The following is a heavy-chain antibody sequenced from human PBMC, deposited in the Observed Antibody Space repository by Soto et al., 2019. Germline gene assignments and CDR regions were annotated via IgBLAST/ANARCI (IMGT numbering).Heavy chain of an antibody. D-gene: IGHD3-22*01. CDR2: IIPIFGTA. CDR3: AREFDYDTSGYYESPDYYGMDV. J-gene: IGHJ6*02. Sequence: SVKVSCKASGGTFSSYAISWVRQAPGQGLEWMGGIIPIFGTANYAQKFQGRVTITADESTSTAYMELSSLRSEDTAVYYCAREFDYDTSGYYESPDYYGMDVWGQETTGTISS. CDR1: GGTFSSYA. V-gene: IGHV1-69*13.